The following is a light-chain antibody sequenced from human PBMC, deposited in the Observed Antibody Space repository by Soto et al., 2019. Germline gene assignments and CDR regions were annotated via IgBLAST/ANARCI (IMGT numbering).Light chain of an antibody. CDR1: SSNIGAGYD. Sequence: HSVLTQAPSVSGAPGQRVTISCTGSSSNIGAGYDVHWYQKVPGTAPKLLIYGNNNRPSGVPDRFSGSKSGTSASLAITGLQAEDEADYYCQSYDSSLSAPYVFGTGTKVTVL. CDR3: QSYDSSLSAPYV. V-gene: IGLV1-40*01. J-gene: IGLJ1*01. CDR2: GNN.